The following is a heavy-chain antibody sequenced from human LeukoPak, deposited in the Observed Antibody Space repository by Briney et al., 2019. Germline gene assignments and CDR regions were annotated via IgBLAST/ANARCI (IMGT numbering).Heavy chain of an antibody. CDR3: ARSAPRSTWLFDL. Sequence: SETLSLTCSVSGGSISTYYWSWVRQPPGKGLEWIGSIYYSGSTHYNPSLKSRVTISVDTSKNQFSLKLSSVTAADTAVYYCARSAPRSTWLFDLWGRGTLVTVSS. V-gene: IGHV4-59*05. CDR2: IYYSGST. D-gene: IGHD5/OR15-5a*01. CDR1: GGSISTYY. J-gene: IGHJ2*01.